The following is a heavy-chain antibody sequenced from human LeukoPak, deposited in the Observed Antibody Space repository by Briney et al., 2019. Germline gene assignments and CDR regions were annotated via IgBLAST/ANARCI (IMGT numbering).Heavy chain of an antibody. J-gene: IGHJ6*04. D-gene: IGHD6-13*01. CDR2: ISAYNGNT. CDR1: GYTFTSYG. V-gene: IGHV1-18*04. CDR3: ARDLPYSSSWSYYYGMDV. Sequence: ASVKVSCKASGYTFTSYGISWVRQAPGQGLEWMGWISAYNGNTNYAQRLQGRVTTTTDTSTSTAYMELRSLRSDDTAVYYCARDLPYSSSWSYYYGMDVWGKGTTVTVSS.